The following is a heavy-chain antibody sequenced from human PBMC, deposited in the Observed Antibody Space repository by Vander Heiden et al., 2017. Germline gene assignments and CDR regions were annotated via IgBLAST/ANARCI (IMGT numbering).Heavy chain of an antibody. Sequence: QLQLQESGPGLVKPSETLSLTCTVSGGSISSSSYYWGWIRQPPGKGLEWIGSIYYSGSTYYNPSLKSRVTISVDTSKNQFSLKLSSVTAADTAVYYCARHGVVVVPAAISWFDPWGQGTLVTVSS. V-gene: IGHV4-39*01. CDR1: GGSISSSSYY. D-gene: IGHD2-2*01. J-gene: IGHJ5*02. CDR2: IYYSGST. CDR3: ARHGVVVVPAAISWFDP.